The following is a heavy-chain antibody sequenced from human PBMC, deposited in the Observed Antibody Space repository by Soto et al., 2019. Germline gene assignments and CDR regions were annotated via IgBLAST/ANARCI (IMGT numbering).Heavy chain of an antibody. J-gene: IGHJ6*02. D-gene: IGHD3-3*01. CDR3: ARSVFGVVIPRPYYYYGMDV. V-gene: IGHV4-34*01. Sequence: SETLSLTCAVYGGSFSGYYWSWIRQPPGKGLEWIGEINHSGSTNYNPSLKSRVTISVDTSKNQFSLKLSSVTAADTAVYYCARSVFGVVIPRPYYYYGMDVWGQGTTVTVSS. CDR1: GGSFSGYY. CDR2: INHSGST.